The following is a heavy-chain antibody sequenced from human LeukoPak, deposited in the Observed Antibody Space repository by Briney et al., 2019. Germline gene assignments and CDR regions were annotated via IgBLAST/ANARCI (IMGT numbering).Heavy chain of an antibody. CDR2: INPNSGDT. Sequence: GASVKVSCKASGCTFTDYYMHWVRQAPGQGFEWMGWINPNSGDTNYAQKFQGRVTMTRDTSISTAHMELSRLRSDDTAVYYCARANFLYCSSTTCLFDYWGQGTLVIVSS. CDR1: GCTFTDYY. V-gene: IGHV1-2*02. CDR3: ARANFLYCSSTTCLFDY. J-gene: IGHJ4*02. D-gene: IGHD2-2*01.